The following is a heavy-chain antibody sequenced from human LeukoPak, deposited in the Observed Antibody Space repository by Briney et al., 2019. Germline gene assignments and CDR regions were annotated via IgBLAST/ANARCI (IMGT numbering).Heavy chain of an antibody. CDR2: TNTDGSST. CDR1: GFTFSHYL. D-gene: IGHD3-22*01. V-gene: IGHV3-74*01. J-gene: IGHJ4*02. Sequence: GGSLRLSREASGFTFSHYLMHWVRQAPGKGLVWVSRTNTDGSSTTYVDSVKGRFTISRDNAKNTMYLQMNSLRAEDTAVYYCVPTDSSGLDWGQGTLVTVSS. CDR3: VPTDSSGLD.